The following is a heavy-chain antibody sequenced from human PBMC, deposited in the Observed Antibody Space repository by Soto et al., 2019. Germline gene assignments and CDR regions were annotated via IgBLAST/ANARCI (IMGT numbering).Heavy chain of an antibody. CDR2: INHSGST. J-gene: IGHJ5*02. CDR1: GGSFSGYY. CDR3: ARDLKPSDYDFWSGYSHNYNWFDP. D-gene: IGHD3-3*01. Sequence: SETLSLTCAVYGGSFSGYYWSWIRQPPGKGLEWIGEINHSGSTNYNPSLKSRVTISVDTSKNQFSLKLSSVTAADTAVYYCARDLKPSDYDFWSGYSHNYNWFDPWGQGTLVTVSS. V-gene: IGHV4-34*01.